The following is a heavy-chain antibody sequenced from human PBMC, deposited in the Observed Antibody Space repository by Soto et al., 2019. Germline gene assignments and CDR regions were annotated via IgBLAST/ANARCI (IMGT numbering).Heavy chain of an antibody. Sequence: EVQLLESGGGLVQPGGSLRLSCGAPGFTFSANAMTWVRQAPGKGLEWVSSISDDGDSTYYADSVKGRFTISRDNSKNTLFLQMSSLGAEDTAVYYCAKSLSTAVNYGLDVWGQGTSVTVSS. J-gene: IGHJ6*02. V-gene: IGHV3-23*01. CDR3: AKSLSTAVNYGLDV. D-gene: IGHD2-2*01. CDR1: GFTFSANA. CDR2: ISDDGDST.